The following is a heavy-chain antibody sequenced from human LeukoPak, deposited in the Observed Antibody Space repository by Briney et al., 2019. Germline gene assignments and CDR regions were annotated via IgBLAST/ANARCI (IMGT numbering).Heavy chain of an antibody. V-gene: IGHV4-38-2*02. D-gene: IGHD1-14*01. CDR2: IHHSGIT. CDR3: ARDLYDDNRCFDF. CDR1: VYSISSGYY. J-gene: IGHJ4*02. Sequence: SQTLSLTCTVSVYSISSGYYWGWIRQPPGKGLVWIGSIHHSGITYYNPSLKSRVTISVDTSKNQFSLRVDSVTAADTAVYYCARDLYDDNRCFDFWGQGILVTVSS.